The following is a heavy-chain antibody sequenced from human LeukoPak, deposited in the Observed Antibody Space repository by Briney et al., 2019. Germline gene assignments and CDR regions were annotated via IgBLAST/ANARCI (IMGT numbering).Heavy chain of an antibody. CDR1: GGSFSGYY. V-gene: IGHV4-34*01. D-gene: IGHD3-10*01. Sequence: SETLSLTCAVYGGSFSGYYWSWIRQPPGKGLEWIGEINHSGSTNYNPSLKSRVTISVDTSKNQFSLKLSSVTAADTAVYYCARGRAGYGSGSYYNYPYYFDYWGQGTLVTVSS. J-gene: IGHJ4*02. CDR2: INHSGST. CDR3: ARGRAGYGSGSYYNYPYYFDY.